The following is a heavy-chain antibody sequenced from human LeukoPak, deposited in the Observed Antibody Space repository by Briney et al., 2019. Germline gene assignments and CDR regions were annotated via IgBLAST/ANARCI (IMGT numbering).Heavy chain of an antibody. D-gene: IGHD2-15*01. J-gene: IGHJ5*02. Sequence: SGGSLRLSWVASGFSLSGYWMYWVRQAPGKGLMYISRNNGDGSTTNYADVVKGRFTMSRDNVKNTLYLQMNSLRVEDTAVYYCARDPRNVGLAPWGQGTLVTVSS. CDR2: NNGDGSTT. CDR1: GFSLSGYW. CDR3: ARDPRNVGLAP. V-gene: IGHV3-74*01.